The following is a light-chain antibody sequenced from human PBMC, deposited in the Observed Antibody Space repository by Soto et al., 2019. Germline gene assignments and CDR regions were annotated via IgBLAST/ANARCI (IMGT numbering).Light chain of an antibody. Sequence: QPVLTQSPSASASLGASVKLTCTLSSGHSSYVIAWHQQQPEKGPRYLMKLNSDGSHSKGDGIPDCFSGSSSGAERYLTISSLQSEDEADYYCQTWGTGIRVFGGGTKLTVL. CDR2: LNSDGSH. CDR3: QTWGTGIRV. CDR1: SGHSSYV. J-gene: IGLJ3*02. V-gene: IGLV4-69*01.